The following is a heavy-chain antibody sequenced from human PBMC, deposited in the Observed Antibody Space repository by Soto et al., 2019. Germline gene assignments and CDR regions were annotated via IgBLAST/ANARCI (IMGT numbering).Heavy chain of an antibody. Sequence: EVQLVESGGGLVQPGGSLRLSCAASGFTFRNYWMTWVRQAPGKGLEWVANIISDGGESSYVDSVKGRFIISRDNAKNSLYLEMNSLRVEDTAVYYCARDWGGLGYWGQGTLVTVSS. CDR2: IISDGGES. V-gene: IGHV3-7*03. CDR1: GFTFRNYW. J-gene: IGHJ4*02. CDR3: ARDWGGLGY. D-gene: IGHD3-10*01.